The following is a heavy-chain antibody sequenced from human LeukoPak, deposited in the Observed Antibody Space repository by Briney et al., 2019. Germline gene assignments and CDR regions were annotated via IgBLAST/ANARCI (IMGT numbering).Heavy chain of an antibody. CDR1: GGSISSCGYY. V-gene: IGHV4-31*03. D-gene: IGHD1-14*01. Sequence: SETLSLTCTVSGGSISSCGYYWSWIRQHPGKGLEWIGYIYYSGSTYYNPSLKSRVTISVDTSKNQFSLKLSSVTAADTAVYYCARASGGASFDYWGQGTLVTVSS. CDR3: ARASGGASFDY. J-gene: IGHJ4*02. CDR2: IYYSGST.